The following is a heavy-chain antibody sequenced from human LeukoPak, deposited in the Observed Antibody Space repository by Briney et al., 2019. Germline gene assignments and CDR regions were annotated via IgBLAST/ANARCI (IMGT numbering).Heavy chain of an antibody. D-gene: IGHD2-2*01. CDR3: AKDPPGRGYQGYYFDY. Sequence: QSGGSLRLSCAASGFTFSSYGMHWVRQAPGKGLEWVAVISYDGSNKYYADSVKGRFTISRDNSKNTLYLQMNSRRAEDTAVYYCAKDPPGRGYQGYYFDYWGQGTLVTVS. V-gene: IGHV3-30*18. CDR2: ISYDGSNK. J-gene: IGHJ4*02. CDR1: GFTFSSYG.